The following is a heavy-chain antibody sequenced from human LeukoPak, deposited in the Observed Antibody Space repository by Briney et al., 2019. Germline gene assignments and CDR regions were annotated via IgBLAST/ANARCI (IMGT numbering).Heavy chain of an antibody. CDR1: GGSISSGSYY. V-gene: IGHV4-61*02. CDR3: AREKGWELHNYHYGMDV. J-gene: IGHJ6*02. CDR2: IYTSGST. Sequence: SETLSLTCTVSGGSISSGSYYWSWIRQPAGKGLEWIGRIYTSGSTNYNPSLKSRVTISVDTSKNQFSLKLSSVTAADTAVYYCAREKGWELHNYHYGMDVWGQGTTVTVSS. D-gene: IGHD1-26*01.